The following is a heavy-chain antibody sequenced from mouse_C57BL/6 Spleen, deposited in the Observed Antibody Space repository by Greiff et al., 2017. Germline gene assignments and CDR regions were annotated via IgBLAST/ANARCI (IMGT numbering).Heavy chain of an antibody. D-gene: IGHD1-1*01. CDR1: GYSITSGYY. CDR3: AIITTVVVDFYWYFDV. V-gene: IGHV3-6*01. CDR2: ISYDGSN. Sequence: EVQLQESGPGLVKPSQSLSLTCSVTGYSITSGYYWNWIRQFPGNKLEWMGYISYDGSNNYNPSLKNRISITRDTSKNQFFLKLNSVTTEDTATYYCAIITTVVVDFYWYFDVWGTGTTVTVSS. J-gene: IGHJ1*03.